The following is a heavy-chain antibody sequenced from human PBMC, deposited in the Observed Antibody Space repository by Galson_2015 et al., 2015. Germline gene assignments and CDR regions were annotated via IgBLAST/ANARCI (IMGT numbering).Heavy chain of an antibody. J-gene: IGHJ3*02. CDR2: IKQDGGEK. D-gene: IGHD4-23*01. CDR3: ARMESGGGNPDPLGVGDDAFDI. Sequence: ALRLSCAASGVAFSSYWMSWVRQAPGKGLEWGANIKQDGGEKYYEDSVKGRFTISRDNAKNSLSLQMNILRAEDSAGYYCARMESGGGNPDPLGVGDDAFDIWGQGTMVTVSS. V-gene: IGHV3-7*01. CDR1: GVAFSSYW.